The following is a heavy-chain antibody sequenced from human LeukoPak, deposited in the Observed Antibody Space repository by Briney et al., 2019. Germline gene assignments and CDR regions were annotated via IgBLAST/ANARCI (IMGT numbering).Heavy chain of an antibody. D-gene: IGHD3-10*01. CDR1: GYSFTSYG. Sequence: GESLKISCKGSGYSFTSYGISWVRQAPGQGLEWMGWISAYNGNTNYAQKLQGRVTMTTDTSTSTAYMELRSLRSDDTAVYYCARDFTKGGHSSPGSDWGQGTLVTVSS. V-gene: IGHV1-18*01. J-gene: IGHJ4*02. CDR2: ISAYNGNT. CDR3: ARDFTKGGHSSPGSD.